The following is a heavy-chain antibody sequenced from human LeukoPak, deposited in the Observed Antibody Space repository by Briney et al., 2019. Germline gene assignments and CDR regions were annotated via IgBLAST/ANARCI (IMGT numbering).Heavy chain of an antibody. CDR3: AKPHWVYDSSGYYYVAFDI. J-gene: IGHJ3*02. CDR1: GFTFSSYG. Sequence: GGSLRLSCAASGFTFSSYGMHWVRQAPGKGLEWVAVISYDGSNKYYADSVKGRFTISRDNSKNTLYLQMNSLRAEDTAVYYCAKPHWVYDSSGYYYVAFDIWGQGTMVTVSS. V-gene: IGHV3-30*18. CDR2: ISYDGSNK. D-gene: IGHD3-22*01.